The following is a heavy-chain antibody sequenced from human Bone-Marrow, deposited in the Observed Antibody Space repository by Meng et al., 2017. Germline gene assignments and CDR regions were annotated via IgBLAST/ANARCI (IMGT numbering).Heavy chain of an antibody. V-gene: IGHV3-53*02. CDR2: IYSGGST. J-gene: IGHJ4*02. D-gene: IGHD6-13*01. CDR1: GFTVSSNY. Sequence: VELVETGGGLIQPGGSLRLSCAASGFTVSSNYMSWVRQAPGKGLEWVSVIYSGGSTYYADSVKGRFTISRDNSKNTLYLQMNSLRAEDTAVYYCARVIAAAGTRFIDYWGQGTLVTVSS. CDR3: ARVIAAAGTRFIDY.